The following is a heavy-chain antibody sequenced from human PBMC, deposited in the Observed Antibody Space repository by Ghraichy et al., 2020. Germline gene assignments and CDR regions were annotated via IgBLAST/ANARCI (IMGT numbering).Heavy chain of an antibody. CDR1: GFRFNRYF. V-gene: IGHV3-53*01. CDR3: ARASASYYDSIGYYYSY. Sequence: GGSLRLSCAASGFRFNRYFLIWVRQAPGKGLEWVSGFYSGGTTYYADSVKGRFTIFRDNSKNSLYLQMNSLRAEDTAVYYCARASASYYDSIGYYYSYWGQGTLVTVSS. CDR2: FYSGGTT. J-gene: IGHJ4*02. D-gene: IGHD3-22*01.